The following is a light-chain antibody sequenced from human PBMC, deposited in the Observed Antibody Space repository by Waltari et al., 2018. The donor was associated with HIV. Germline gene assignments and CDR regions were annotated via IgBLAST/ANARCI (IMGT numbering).Light chain of an antibody. Sequence: EIVLTQSPGTLSLSPGERATLSCRASQGVSSSSLAWYQQKPGQAPRLRIYGASSRATGIPDRFSGSGSGTDFTLTISRLEPEDFAVYYCQQYGSSPRTFGQGTKVEIK. CDR2: GAS. CDR1: QGVSSSS. J-gene: IGKJ1*01. V-gene: IGKV3-20*01. CDR3: QQYGSSPRT.